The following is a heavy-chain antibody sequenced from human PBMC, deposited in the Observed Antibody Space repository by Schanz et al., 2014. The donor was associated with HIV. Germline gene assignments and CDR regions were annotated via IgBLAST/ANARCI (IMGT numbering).Heavy chain of an antibody. Sequence: VQLVESGGGLVKPGGSLRLSCAASGFTFSSYGIHWVRQAPGKGLEWVAMISYDGSDKYYADSVKGRFTISRDISKNTLYLQMNSLRAEDTAVYYCAKEEQQLGGVGGYHFDYWGQGTLVTVSS. CDR2: ISYDGSDK. CDR3: AKEEQQLGGVGGYHFDY. J-gene: IGHJ4*02. D-gene: IGHD6-13*01. CDR1: GFTFSSYG. V-gene: IGHV3-30-3*02.